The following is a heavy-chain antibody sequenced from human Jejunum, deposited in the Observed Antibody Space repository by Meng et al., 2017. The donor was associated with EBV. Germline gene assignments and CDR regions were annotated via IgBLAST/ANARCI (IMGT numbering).Heavy chain of an antibody. CDR1: GDSVRSYY. J-gene: IGHJ5*02. V-gene: IGHV4-59*02. D-gene: IGHD1-26*01. Sequence: QLRLQESGPGLVKPWDTLSRTCTVTGDSVRSYYWSWIRQSPEKGLEWIGYTHYSETSIYSPSLMSRATISVDTSNSQFSLKLNSVTAADTAIYYCTRGSTGAFNAWGQGILVTVSS. CDR2: THYSETS. CDR3: TRGSTGAFNA.